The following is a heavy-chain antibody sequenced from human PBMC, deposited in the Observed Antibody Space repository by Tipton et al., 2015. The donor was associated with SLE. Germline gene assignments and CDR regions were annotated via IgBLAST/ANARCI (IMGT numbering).Heavy chain of an antibody. V-gene: IGHV4-59*01. CDR3: ARRSYYDSSGYYDY. D-gene: IGHD3-22*01. J-gene: IGHJ4*02. CDR1: GGSISSYY. CDR2: IYYSGST. Sequence: TLSLTCTVSGGSISSYYWSWIRQPSGKGLEWIGYIYYSGSTNYNPSLKSRVTISVDTSKNQFSLKLSSVTAADTAVYYCARRSYYDSSGYYDYWGQGTLVTVSS.